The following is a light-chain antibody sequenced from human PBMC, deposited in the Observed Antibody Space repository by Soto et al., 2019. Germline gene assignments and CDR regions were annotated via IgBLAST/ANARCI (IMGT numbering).Light chain of an antibody. CDR3: QKYDNCPVN. Sequence: DIQMTQAPSSLSASVGDRVTITCRARQDISTYLAWYQQKPGKVPKLLISAAYTLQSGVPPRFSGSGSGTDFPLHISSPQPEDVGNYLLQKYDNCPVNFGGGTKVEIK. V-gene: IGKV1-27*01. J-gene: IGKJ4*01. CDR1: QDISTY. CDR2: AAY.